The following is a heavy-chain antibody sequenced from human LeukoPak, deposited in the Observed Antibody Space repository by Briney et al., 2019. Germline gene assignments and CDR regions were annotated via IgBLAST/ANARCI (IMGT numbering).Heavy chain of an antibody. CDR3: AKGTKGYCSGGSCYHFDY. CDR2: ISYDGSNK. V-gene: IGHV3-30*18. D-gene: IGHD2-15*01. Sequence: GGSLRLSCAASGFIFSTFGMHWVRQAPGKGLEWVALISYDGSNKYYADSVKGRFTISRDNSKNTLYLQMNSLRAEDTAVYYCAKGTKGYCSGGSCYHFDYWGQGTLVTVSS. CDR1: GFIFSTFG. J-gene: IGHJ4*02.